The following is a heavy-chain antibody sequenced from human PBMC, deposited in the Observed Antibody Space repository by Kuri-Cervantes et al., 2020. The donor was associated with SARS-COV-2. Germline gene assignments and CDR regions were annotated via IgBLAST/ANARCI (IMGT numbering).Heavy chain of an antibody. D-gene: IGHD6-13*01. J-gene: IGHJ4*02. Sequence: GESLKISCTASGFTFGDYAMSWVRQAPGKGLEWVSAISGSGGSTYYADSVKGRFTISRDNSKNTLYLQMNSLRAEDTAVYYCAKTLRVYSSSPFDYWGQGTLVTVSS. CDR1: GFTFGDYA. CDR3: AKTLRVYSSSPFDY. CDR2: ISGSGGST. V-gene: IGHV3-23*01.